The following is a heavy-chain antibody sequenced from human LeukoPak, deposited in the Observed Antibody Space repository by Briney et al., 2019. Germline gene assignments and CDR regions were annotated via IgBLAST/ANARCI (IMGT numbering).Heavy chain of an antibody. D-gene: IGHD3-22*01. CDR1: GFTFSDCW. V-gene: IGHV3-74*01. CDR2: ITTDGSST. CDR3: ARGASSGNLKDAFDI. J-gene: IGHJ3*02. Sequence: GGSLRLSCAASGFTFSDCWMHWVRQRPGEGLEHVSRITTDGSSTTYADSVKGRFTVSRDNAKNTLYLQMNSLRAEDTAVYYCARGASSGNLKDAFDIWGQGTMVTVAS.